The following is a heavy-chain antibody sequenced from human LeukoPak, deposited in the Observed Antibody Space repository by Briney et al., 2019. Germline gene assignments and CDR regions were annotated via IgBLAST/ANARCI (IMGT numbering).Heavy chain of an antibody. J-gene: IGHJ4*02. CDR3: AKSSGTHPGYSSGWSDYFDY. V-gene: IGHV3-30*02. D-gene: IGHD6-19*01. CDR2: IRYDGSNK. Sequence: PGGSLRLSCAASGFTFSSYGMHWVRQAPGKGLEWVAFIRYDGSNKYYADSVKGRFTISRDNSKNTLYLQMNSLRAEDTAVYYCAKSSGTHPGYSSGWSDYFDYWGQGTLVTVSS. CDR1: GFTFSSYG.